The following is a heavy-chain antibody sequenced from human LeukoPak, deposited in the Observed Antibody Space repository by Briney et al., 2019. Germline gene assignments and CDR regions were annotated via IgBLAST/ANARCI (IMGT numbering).Heavy chain of an antibody. Sequence: QSGGSLRLSCAASGFTFSSYAMSWVRQAPGKGLEWVSAISGSGGSTYYADSVKGRFTISRDNAKNSLYLQMNSLRAEDTALYYCARLFFGGNSGQGRWGNFDYWGQGTPVTVSS. CDR2: ISGSGGST. D-gene: IGHD4-23*01. CDR3: ARLFFGGNSGQGRWGNFDY. J-gene: IGHJ4*02. CDR1: GFTFSSYA. V-gene: IGHV3-23*01.